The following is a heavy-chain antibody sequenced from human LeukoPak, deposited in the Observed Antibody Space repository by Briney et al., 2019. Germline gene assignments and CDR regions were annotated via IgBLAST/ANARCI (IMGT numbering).Heavy chain of an antibody. D-gene: IGHD4-17*01. CDR1: GYTFTGYY. V-gene: IGHV1-2*02. CDR3: ARVHGDYVAYFQH. CDR2: INPDSGGT. J-gene: IGHJ1*01. Sequence: GASVKVSCKASGYTFTGYYMHWVRQAPGQGLEWMGWINPDSGGTNYAQKFQGRVTMTRDTSISTAYMELSRLRSDDTAVYYCARVHGDYVAYFQHWGQGTLVTVSS.